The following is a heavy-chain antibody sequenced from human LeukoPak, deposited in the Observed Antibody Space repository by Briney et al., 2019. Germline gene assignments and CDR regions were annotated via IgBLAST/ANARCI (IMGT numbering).Heavy chain of an antibody. CDR3: ARDSSPHSTIPNWFDP. Sequence: PSETLSLTCTVSGGSISSYYWSWIRQPAGKGLEWIGRIYTSGSTNYNPSLKSRVTMSVDTSKNQFSLKLSSVTAADTAVYYCARDSSPHSTIPNWFDPWGQGTLVTVSS. J-gene: IGHJ5*02. D-gene: IGHD3-3*01. CDR2: IYTSGST. V-gene: IGHV4-4*07. CDR1: GGSISSYY.